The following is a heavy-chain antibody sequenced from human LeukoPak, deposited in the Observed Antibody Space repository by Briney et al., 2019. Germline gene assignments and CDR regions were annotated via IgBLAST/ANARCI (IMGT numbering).Heavy chain of an antibody. D-gene: IGHD2-15*01. Sequence: PGGSLRLSCAASGFTLSRYSMNWVRQAPGKGLEWVSRTSGSGDIRLYADSVKGRFTISRTNSENRLYLQMNSLRADDSGVYCANYRSGGGGYYSGLEHWGQGTQVTVSS. V-gene: IGHV3-23*01. CDR3: ANYRSGGGGYYSGLEH. CDR2: TSGSGDIR. CDR1: GFTLSRYS. J-gene: IGHJ1*01.